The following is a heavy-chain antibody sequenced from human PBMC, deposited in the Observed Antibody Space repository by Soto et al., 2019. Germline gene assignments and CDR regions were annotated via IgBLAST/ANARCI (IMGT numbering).Heavy chain of an antibody. CDR1: GCTFSSYS. D-gene: IGHD1-1*01. CDR2: ISSSSSYI. CDR3: ALEPGQYPSTQFDY. Sequence: GGSLRLSCAASGCTFSSYSINWGRQAPGKGLEWVSSISSSSSYIYYADSVKGRFTISRDNAKNSLYLQMNSLRAEDTAVYYCALEPGQYPSTQFDYWGQGTLATVS. J-gene: IGHJ4*02. V-gene: IGHV3-21*01.